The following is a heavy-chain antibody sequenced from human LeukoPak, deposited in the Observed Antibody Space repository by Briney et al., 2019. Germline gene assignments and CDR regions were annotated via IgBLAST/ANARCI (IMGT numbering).Heavy chain of an antibody. CDR3: ARQGPTVTTYISRYYWFDP. D-gene: IGHD4-17*01. Sequence: GASVKVSCKASGYTFTDYYMHWVRQAPGQGLEWMGWINPNSGGTNYAQKFQGRVTKTRDTSISTAYMELSRLRSDDTAVYYCARQGPTVTTYISRYYWFDPWGQGTLVTVSS. CDR2: INPNSGGT. CDR1: GYTFTDYY. J-gene: IGHJ5*02. V-gene: IGHV1-2*02.